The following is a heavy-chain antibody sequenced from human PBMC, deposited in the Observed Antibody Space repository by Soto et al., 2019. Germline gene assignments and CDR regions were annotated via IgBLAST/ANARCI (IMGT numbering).Heavy chain of an antibody. CDR3: ASSVAATYYYGMDV. V-gene: IGHV1-69*02. J-gene: IGHJ6*02. Sequence: QVQLVQSGAEVKKPGSSVKVSCKASGGTFSSYTISWVRQAPGQGLEWMGRIIPILGIANYAQKFQGRVTITAAKSTSTAYMELSRLRSEDTAVYYCASSVAATYYYGMDVWGQGTTVTVS. CDR2: IIPILGIA. D-gene: IGHD2-15*01. CDR1: GGTFSSYT.